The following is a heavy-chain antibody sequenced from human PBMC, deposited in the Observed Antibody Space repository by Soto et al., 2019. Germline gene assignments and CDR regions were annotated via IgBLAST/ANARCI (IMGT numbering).Heavy chain of an antibody. D-gene: IGHD6-19*01. V-gene: IGHV1-8*01. CDR2: MNPNSGNT. CDR1: GYTFTSYD. CDR3: ARVRGIAVAGAPDYAFDI. Sequence: QVQLVQSGAEVKKPGASVKVSCKASGYTFTSYDINWVRQATGQGLEWMGWMNPNSGNTGYAQKFQGRVTMTSNTSISTAYMELSSLRSEDTAVYYCARVRGIAVAGAPDYAFDIWGQGTMVTVAS. J-gene: IGHJ3*02.